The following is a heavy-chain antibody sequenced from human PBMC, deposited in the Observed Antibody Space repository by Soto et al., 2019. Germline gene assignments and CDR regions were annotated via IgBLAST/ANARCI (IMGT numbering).Heavy chain of an antibody. J-gene: IGHJ4*02. D-gene: IGHD6-19*01. CDR1: GGAITRGGYY. CDR2: IFHTGSP. Sequence: QVELHASGPGLVKPSQTLSLPCTDTGGAITRGGYYLSWIRQHQGTGLEWIGYIFHTGSPYYNPALMSRVTIKVDTSMNQFSLKVTSVTAADTAVYYCARDRGCPFLFDYWGEGVLVTVSS. V-gene: IGHV4-31*02. CDR3: ARDRGCPFLFDY.